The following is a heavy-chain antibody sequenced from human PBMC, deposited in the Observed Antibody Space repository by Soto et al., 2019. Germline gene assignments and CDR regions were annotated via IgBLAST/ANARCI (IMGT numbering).Heavy chain of an antibody. Sequence: PGGSLRLSCAASGFTFSNYAMSWVRQAPGQGLEWVSAFTDSGTSTYYADSVKGRFTIPRDNSKNTLYLQMNSLRADDTAIYYCARLSPGPDYWGQGALVTVSS. J-gene: IGHJ4*02. CDR2: FTDSGTST. CDR3: ARLSPGPDY. CDR1: GFTFSNYA. V-gene: IGHV3-23*01. D-gene: IGHD2-21*02.